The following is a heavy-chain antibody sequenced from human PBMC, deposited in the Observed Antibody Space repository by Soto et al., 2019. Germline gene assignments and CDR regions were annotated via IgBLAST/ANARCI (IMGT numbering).Heavy chain of an antibody. CDR3: ARRDIQGPIDY. V-gene: IGHV4-28*01. CDR2: IYYSGTT. CDR1: GYSISSSNW. Sequence: ETLSLTCAVSGYSISSSNWWGWIRQPPGKGLEWIGYIYYSGTTYYNPSLKSRVTMSVDTSKNQFSLKLTSVTAVDTAVYYCARRDIQGPIDYWGQGTLVTVSS. J-gene: IGHJ4*02.